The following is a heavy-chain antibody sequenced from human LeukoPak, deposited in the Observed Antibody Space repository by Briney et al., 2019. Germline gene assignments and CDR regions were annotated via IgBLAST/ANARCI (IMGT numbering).Heavy chain of an antibody. CDR3: AKGTYCYDSSGYYYGPSYYFDY. D-gene: IGHD3-22*01. Sequence: PGGSLRLSCAASGFTFDDYAMHWVRQAPGKGLKGVSVISGNSGSIGYADSVKGRFTISRDNAKNSLYLQMNSLRAEDTALYYCAKGTYCYDSSGYYYGPSYYFDYWGQGTLVTVSS. CDR1: GFTFDDYA. V-gene: IGHV3-9*01. CDR2: ISGNSGSI. J-gene: IGHJ4*02.